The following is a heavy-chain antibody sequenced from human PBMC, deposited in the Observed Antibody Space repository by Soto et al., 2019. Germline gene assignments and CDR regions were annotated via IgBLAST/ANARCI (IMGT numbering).Heavy chain of an antibody. CDR1: GYSFTNYW. J-gene: IGHJ4*02. CDR3: ARPYFYGSRHHFDY. V-gene: IGHV5-51*01. CDR2: MYPDDSDT. D-gene: IGHD3-10*01. Sequence: GESLKISYKGSGYSFTNYWIGWVRQMPGKGLEWMGIMYPDDSDTRYSPSFQGQVTMSADKSISTAYLQWSSLKASDTAIYYCARPYFYGSRHHFDYWGQGTLVTVSS.